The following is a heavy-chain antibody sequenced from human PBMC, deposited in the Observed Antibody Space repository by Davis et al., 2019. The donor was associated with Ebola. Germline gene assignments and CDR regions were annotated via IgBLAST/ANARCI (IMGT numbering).Heavy chain of an antibody. CDR1: GFTFSSYG. J-gene: IGHJ4*02. CDR2: IPYDGSNK. CDR3: HTSAAGTFGSDY. Sequence: GGSLRLSCAASGFTFSSYGMHWVRQAPGKGLEWVAAIPYDGSNKYYADSVKGRFTISRDNSKNTLYLQMNSLRAEDTAVYYCHTSAAGTFGSDYWGQGTLVTVSS. D-gene: IGHD6-13*01. V-gene: IGHV3-30*03.